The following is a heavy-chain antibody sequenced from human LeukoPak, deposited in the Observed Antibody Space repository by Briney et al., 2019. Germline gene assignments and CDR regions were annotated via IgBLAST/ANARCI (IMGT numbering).Heavy chain of an antibody. D-gene: IGHD3-9*01. J-gene: IGHJ4*02. CDR1: GFIFRNYA. CDR3: AKWGDYDILTGYYVSDF. V-gene: IGHV3-23*01. Sequence: QPGASLRLSCAASGFIFRNYAMSWVRQAPGKGLEWVSAITGCGDTTYYADSVKGRFTISRDNSKNTLYVEMNTLRAEDTAVYYCAKWGDYDILTGYYVSDFWGQGTLVTVSS. CDR2: ITGCGDTT.